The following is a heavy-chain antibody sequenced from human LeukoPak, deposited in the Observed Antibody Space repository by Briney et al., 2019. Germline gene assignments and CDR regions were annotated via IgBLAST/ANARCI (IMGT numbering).Heavy chain of an antibody. J-gene: IGHJ4*02. Sequence: LPGGSLRLSCAASGFTVSSSYMSWVRQAPGKGLEWVSIISNAGTTYYADSVKGRFTISRDNSKNTVYLQVNSLRDEDTAVYYCARDLEAANTYYFDYWGQGTMVTVSS. CDR2: ISNAGTT. V-gene: IGHV3-66*01. D-gene: IGHD6-13*01. CDR1: GFTVSSSY. CDR3: ARDLEAANTYYFDY.